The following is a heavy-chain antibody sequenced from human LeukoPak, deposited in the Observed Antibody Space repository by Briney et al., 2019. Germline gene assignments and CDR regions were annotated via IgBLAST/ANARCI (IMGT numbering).Heavy chain of an antibody. D-gene: IGHD2-2*01. CDR1: GFTFSDYY. Sequence: GGSLRLSCAASGFTFSDYYMSWIRQAPGKGLEWVSYISSSGSTIYYADSVKGRFTISRDNAKNSLYLQMNSLRAEDTAAYYCARESYQPPYSMDVWGQGTTVTVSS. CDR2: ISSSGSTI. J-gene: IGHJ6*02. CDR3: ARESYQPPYSMDV. V-gene: IGHV3-11*01.